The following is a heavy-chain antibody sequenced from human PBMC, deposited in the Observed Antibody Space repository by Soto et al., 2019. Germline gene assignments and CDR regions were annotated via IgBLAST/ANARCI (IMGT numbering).Heavy chain of an antibody. V-gene: IGHV3-30*18. D-gene: IGHD5-12*01. CDR3: AKSDGYKTIDY. Sequence: QVQLVESGGGVVQPGRSLRLSCAASGFTFSSYGMHWVRQAPGKGLEWVAVISYDGSNKYYADSVKGRFTISRDNSKNTLYLQMNSLRAEDTAVYYCAKSDGYKTIDYWGQGTQVTVSS. CDR2: ISYDGSNK. CDR1: GFTFSSYG. J-gene: IGHJ4*02.